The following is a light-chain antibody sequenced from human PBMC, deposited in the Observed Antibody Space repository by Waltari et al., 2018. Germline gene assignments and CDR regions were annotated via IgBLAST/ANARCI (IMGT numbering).Light chain of an antibody. CDR3: QMYVRLPVT. V-gene: IGKV3-20*01. CDR2: DTS. Sequence: EIVLTQSPGTLSLSPGERATLSCRASQSVGRSLAWYQRKPGQAPRLLIYDTSNRATGIPESFSGSGSGTDFSLTISRLEPEDFAVYYCQMYVRLPVTFGQGTKVEIK. CDR1: QSVGRS. J-gene: IGKJ1*01.